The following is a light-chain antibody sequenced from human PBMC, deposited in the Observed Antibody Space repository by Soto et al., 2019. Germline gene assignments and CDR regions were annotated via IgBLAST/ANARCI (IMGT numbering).Light chain of an antibody. Sequence: EIVMTQSPATLSVSPGDRATVSCRASQSVSRSNLAWYQHKPGQAPRLLIYGTSNRSTCIPDRFTGSGSGTDLTLTISSLEPEDFAVYYCEQYGSSPPSITFGQGTRLEIK. CDR1: QSVSRSN. CDR2: GTS. J-gene: IGKJ5*01. CDR3: EQYGSSPPSIT. V-gene: IGKV3-20*01.